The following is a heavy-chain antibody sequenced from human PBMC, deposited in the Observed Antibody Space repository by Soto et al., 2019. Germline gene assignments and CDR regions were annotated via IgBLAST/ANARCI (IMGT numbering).Heavy chain of an antibody. D-gene: IGHD6-13*01. J-gene: IGHJ5*02. CDR1: GFTVSSNY. V-gene: IGHV3-53*04. Sequence: GSLRLSCAASGFTVSSNYMSWVRQAPGKGLEWVSVIYSGGSTYYADSVKGRFTISRHNSKNTLYLQMNSLRAEDTAVYYCARVRQQLPTPNGLDPPSQRTLVTVSS. CDR3: ARVRQQLPTPNGLDP. CDR2: IYSGGST.